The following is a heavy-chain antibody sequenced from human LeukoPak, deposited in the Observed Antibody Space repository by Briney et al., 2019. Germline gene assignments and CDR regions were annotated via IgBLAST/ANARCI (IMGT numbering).Heavy chain of an antibody. Sequence: GGSLRLSCAASGFTFSNYWMHWVRQAPGKGLVWVSRINSDGSTTTYADSVKGRFTISRDNAKNTLYLQMNSLRAEDTAVYYCARGSLATMPLDYWGQGTLVTVSS. CDR3: ARGSLATMPLDY. CDR1: GFTFSNYW. J-gene: IGHJ4*02. V-gene: IGHV3-74*01. CDR2: INSDGSTT. D-gene: IGHD2-2*01.